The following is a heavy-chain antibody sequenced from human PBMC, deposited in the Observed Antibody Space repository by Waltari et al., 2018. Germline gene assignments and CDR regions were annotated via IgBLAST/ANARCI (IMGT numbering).Heavy chain of an antibody. CDR3: AKDQGRYLEWLFHGMDV. J-gene: IGHJ6*02. V-gene: IGHV3-30*18. CDR1: GFSFRHYG. CDR2: IAYDDNNK. D-gene: IGHD3-3*01. Sequence: QVQLVESGGGVVQPGKSLRLSCAASGFSFRHYGLPWVRQAPGKGLEWGAVIAYDDNNKFYADSVRGRFTISRDDSKNTLFLQMNSLRAEDTAVYYCAKDQGRYLEWLFHGMDVWGQGTTVTVSS.